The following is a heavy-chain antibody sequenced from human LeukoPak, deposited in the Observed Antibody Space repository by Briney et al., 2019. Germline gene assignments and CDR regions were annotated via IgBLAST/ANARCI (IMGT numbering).Heavy chain of an antibody. V-gene: IGHV1-69*13. CDR1: RGNLNTYA. J-gene: IGHJ6*04. CDR3: VRSLGYCSGGGCYLFGMDV. CDR2: IIPFFATT. Sequence: SSVTVSCKACRGNLNTYAMIWVPQATGQGREGVGGIIPFFATTNYAQKFQGTVTVTADESTSTSFMELTSLRSDDSAVYYCVRSLGYCSGGGCYLFGMDVWGEETTVTVSS. D-gene: IGHD2-15*01.